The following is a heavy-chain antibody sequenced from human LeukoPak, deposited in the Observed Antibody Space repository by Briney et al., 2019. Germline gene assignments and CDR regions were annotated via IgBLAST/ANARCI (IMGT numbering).Heavy chain of an antibody. CDR2: IYHSGST. V-gene: IGHV4-38-2*02. CDR1: GYSISSGYY. D-gene: IGHD4-17*01. Sequence: KASETLSLTCTVSGYSISSGYYWGWIRQPPGKGLEWIGSIYHSGSTYYNPSLKSRVTISVDTSKNQFSLKLSSVTAADTAVYYCARDYLRGAFDIWGQGTMVTVSS. CDR3: ARDYLRGAFDI. J-gene: IGHJ3*02.